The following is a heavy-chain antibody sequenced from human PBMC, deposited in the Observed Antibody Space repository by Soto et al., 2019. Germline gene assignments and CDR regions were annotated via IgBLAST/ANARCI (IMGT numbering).Heavy chain of an antibody. V-gene: IGHV4-31*03. D-gene: IGHD3-10*01. Sequence: QVQLQESDPGLVKPSQTLFLTCTVSGGSISSGGYYWSWIRQHPGKGLEWIGYIYYSGSTYYNPSLKRRVTVPVDMSKNQSSRKLSSVTAADTAGYYCGRDVGSYYGSGSKNYYDDGMDVWGEGTTVTVSS. CDR2: IYYSGST. CDR3: GRDVGSYYGSGSKNYYDDGMDV. J-gene: IGHJ6*04. CDR1: GGSISSGGYY.